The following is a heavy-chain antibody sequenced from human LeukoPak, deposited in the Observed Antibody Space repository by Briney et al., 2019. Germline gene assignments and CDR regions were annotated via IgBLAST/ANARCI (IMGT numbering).Heavy chain of an antibody. D-gene: IGHD5-24*01. V-gene: IGHV1-18*01. J-gene: IGHJ6*02. CDR3: AGFTLGDGYNPEPLLYYGMDV. CDR2: ISVYNGNT. Sequence: ASVKVSSKASGYTFTIYGISWVRHAPGQGLEWMGWISVYNGNTNYAQKPQGRVTITTDTTTSTAYMELRSLRSHDTAVYYCAGFTLGDGYNPEPLLYYGMDVWGQGTTVTVSS. CDR1: GYTFTIYG.